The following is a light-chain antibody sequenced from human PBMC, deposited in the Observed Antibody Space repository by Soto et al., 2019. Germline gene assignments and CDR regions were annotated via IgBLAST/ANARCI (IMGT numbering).Light chain of an antibody. Sequence: QSALTQPRSVSGSPGQSVTISCTGTCSDVGGYKYVSWYQQHPGKVPNLIIYDVSERPSGVPDRFSGSKSGNTASLSISGLQAEDEADYYCCSYAGSYTVLFGGGTKVTVL. CDR1: CSDVGGYKY. CDR2: DVS. V-gene: IGLV2-11*01. CDR3: CSYAGSYTVL. J-gene: IGLJ2*01.